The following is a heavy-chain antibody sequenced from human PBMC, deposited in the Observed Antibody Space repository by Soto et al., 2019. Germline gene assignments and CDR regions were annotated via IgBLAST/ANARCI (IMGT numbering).Heavy chain of an antibody. CDR2: VSHDGRNT. Sequence: VQLVESGGGVVQPGRSLRLSCAASGFTFSDYAMHWVRQAPGKGLEWVAVVSHDGRNTHYADSVKGRFTISRDSSKNTVSLGMTSLRAEGTAVYYCAKGGRQWLVTCDFNYWGQGALVTVSS. CDR1: GFTFSDYA. J-gene: IGHJ4*02. V-gene: IGHV3-30*18. D-gene: IGHD6-19*01. CDR3: AKGGRQWLVTCDFNY.